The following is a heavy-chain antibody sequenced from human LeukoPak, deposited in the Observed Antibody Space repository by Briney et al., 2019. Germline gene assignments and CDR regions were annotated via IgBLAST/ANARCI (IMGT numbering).Heavy chain of an antibody. CDR1: GGSFSGFY. J-gene: IGHJ4*02. CDR3: ARADSIAAAGVFDY. Sequence: SETLSLTCAVYGGSFSGFYWSWIRQPPGKGLEWSGEINHSGSTNYNPSLKRRVPLSVDTSKHQSSLKLSAVTAADTAVYYCARADSIAAAGVFDYWGPGSLCTVSS. D-gene: IGHD6-13*01. CDR2: INHSGST. V-gene: IGHV4-34*01.